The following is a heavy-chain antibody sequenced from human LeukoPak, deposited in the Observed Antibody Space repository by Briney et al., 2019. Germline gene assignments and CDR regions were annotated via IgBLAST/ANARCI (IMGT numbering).Heavy chain of an antibody. CDR2: INHSGST. CDR3: ARVPITMIVHDY. CDR1: GGSFSGYY. J-gene: IGHJ4*02. Sequence: PSETLSLTCAVYGGSFSGYYWSWIRQPPGKGLEWIGEINHSGSTNYNPSLKSRVTISVDTSKNQFSLKLSSVTAADTAMYYCARVPITMIVHDYWGQGTLVTVSS. D-gene: IGHD3-22*01. V-gene: IGHV4-34*01.